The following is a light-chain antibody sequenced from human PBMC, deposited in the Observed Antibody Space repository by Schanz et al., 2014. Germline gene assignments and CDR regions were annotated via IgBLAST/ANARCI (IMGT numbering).Light chain of an antibody. V-gene: IGKV3-15*01. Sequence: EIVLTQSPGTLSLSPGERATLSCRASQSVISNYLAWYQQKPGQAPRLLIYGASTRATGIPARFSGSGSGTEFTLTISSLQSEDFAVYYCQQYNNWPPWTFGQGTKVEIK. CDR2: GAS. J-gene: IGKJ1*01. CDR1: QSVISN. CDR3: QQYNNWPPWT.